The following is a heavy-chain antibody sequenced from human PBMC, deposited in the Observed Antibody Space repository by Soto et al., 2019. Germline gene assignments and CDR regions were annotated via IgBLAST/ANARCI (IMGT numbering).Heavy chain of an antibody. J-gene: IGHJ5*02. CDR2: IIPIFGTA. D-gene: IGHD3-22*01. CDR1: GGTFSSYA. Sequence: SVKVSCKASGGTFSSYAISWVRQAPGQGLEWMGGIIPIFGTANYAQKFQGRVTITADESTSTAYMVLSSLRSEDTAVYYCAREYYYDSSGYSWFDPWGQGTLVTVSS. CDR3: AREYYYDSSGYSWFDP. V-gene: IGHV1-69*13.